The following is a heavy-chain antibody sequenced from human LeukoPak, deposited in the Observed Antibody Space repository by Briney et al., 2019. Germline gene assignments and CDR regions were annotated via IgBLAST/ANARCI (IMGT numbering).Heavy chain of an antibody. J-gene: IGHJ4*02. CDR3: ARDDVDRGSSGYYL. D-gene: IGHD3-22*01. V-gene: IGHV1-69*04. CDR1: GGTFSSYA. CDR2: IIPILGIA. Sequence: SVKVSCKASGGTFSSYAISWVRQAPGQGLEWMGRIIPILGIANYAQKFQGRVTITADKSTSTAYVELSSLRSEDTAVYYCARDDVDRGSSGYYLWGQGTLVTVSS.